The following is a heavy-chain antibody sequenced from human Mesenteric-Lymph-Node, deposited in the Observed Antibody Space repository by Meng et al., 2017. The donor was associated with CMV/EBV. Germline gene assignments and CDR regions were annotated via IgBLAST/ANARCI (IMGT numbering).Heavy chain of an antibody. D-gene: IGHD3-10*02. V-gene: IGHV1-2*02. CDR2: IFPNSGDT. Sequence: ASVKVSCKTSGYPFSAYHIHWVRQAPGQGLEWLGWIFPNSGDTNYAQKFQGRVTMTRDTSIRTAYMELGRLTSDDTGVYYCAVFPYVSASMSRWGQGALVTVSS. CDR3: AVFPYVSASMSR. CDR1: GYPFSAYH. J-gene: IGHJ4*02.